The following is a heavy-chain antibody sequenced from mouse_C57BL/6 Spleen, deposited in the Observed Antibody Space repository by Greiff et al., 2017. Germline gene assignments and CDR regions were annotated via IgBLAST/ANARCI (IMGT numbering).Heavy chain of an antibody. J-gene: IGHJ4*01. Sequence: EVKVEESGGGLVKPGGSLKLSCAASGFTFSSYAMSWVRQTPEKRLEWVATISDGGSYTYYPANVKGRFTISRDNAKNNLYLQMSHLKSEDTAMYYCARDPIMDYWGQGTSVTVSS. CDR2: ISDGGSYT. CDR1: GFTFSSYA. D-gene: IGHD6-5*01. CDR3: ARDPIMDY. V-gene: IGHV5-4*01.